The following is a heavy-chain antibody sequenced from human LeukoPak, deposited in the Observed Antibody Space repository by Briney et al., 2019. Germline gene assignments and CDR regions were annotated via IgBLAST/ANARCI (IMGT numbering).Heavy chain of an antibody. Sequence: ASVKVSCKASGGTFSSYAISWVRQAPGQGLEWMGRIIPILGIANYAQKFQGRVTMTRNTSISTAYMELSSLRSEDTAVYYCARQTRGTMVRGVISDYWGQGTLVTVSS. J-gene: IGHJ4*02. V-gene: IGHV1-69*04. CDR2: IIPILGIA. CDR1: GGTFSSYA. D-gene: IGHD3-10*01. CDR3: ARQTRGTMVRGVISDY.